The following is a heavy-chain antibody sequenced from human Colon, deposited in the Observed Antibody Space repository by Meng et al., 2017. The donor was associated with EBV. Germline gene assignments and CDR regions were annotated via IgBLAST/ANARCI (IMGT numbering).Heavy chain of an antibody. CDR1: GGSFRGYY. V-gene: IGHV4-34*01. J-gene: IGHJ4*02. D-gene: IGHD1-26*01. CDR3: ATGPGGSYSLYYFDY. Sequence: VKLPQWAAGVLKPAATLSLSGVVYGGSFRGYYLSWFRQPPEKGLEGIGEINHSRSTNYNPSLKSRVTITVDKSKKKFSLKLSSVTAADTAVYYCATGPGGSYSLYYFDYWGQGTLVTVSS. CDR2: INHSRST.